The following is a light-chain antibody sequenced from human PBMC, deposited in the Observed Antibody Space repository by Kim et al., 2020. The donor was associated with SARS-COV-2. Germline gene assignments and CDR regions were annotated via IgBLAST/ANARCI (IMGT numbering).Light chain of an antibody. CDR3: QEYNSFFRYT. Sequence: ASVVDRVTICCWASQSVRDSLAWYQQKPGKAPKLLIYDASRLQSGVSSRFSGSGSGTDFTLTISSLHPDDVATYYCQEYNSFFRYTFGQGTKLEI. CDR1: QSVRDS. J-gene: IGKJ2*01. CDR2: DAS. V-gene: IGKV1-5*01.